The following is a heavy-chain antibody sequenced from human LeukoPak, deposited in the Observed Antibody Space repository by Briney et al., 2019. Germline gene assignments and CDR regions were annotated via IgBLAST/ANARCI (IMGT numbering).Heavy chain of an antibody. CDR3: VRDLGGRYGY. CDR1: GFTFGNYW. J-gene: IGHJ4*02. CDR2: IDTDGSIT. V-gene: IGHV3-74*01. Sequence: GGSLRLSCAASGFTFGNYWMHWVRQVPGKGLVWVSRIDTDGSITNYADSARSRFTISRDNARNNLYLQMNSLRAEDTAVYYCVRDLGGRYGYWGQGTLVTVSS. D-gene: IGHD1-26*01.